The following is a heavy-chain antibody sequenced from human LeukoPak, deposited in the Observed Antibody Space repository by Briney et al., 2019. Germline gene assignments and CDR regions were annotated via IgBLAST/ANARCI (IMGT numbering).Heavy chain of an antibody. V-gene: IGHV3-23*01. CDR1: GFTFSDYY. Sequence: PGGSLRLSCAASGFTFSDYYMSWVRQAPGKGLEWVSAISGSGGSTYYADSVKGRFTISRDNSKNTLYLQMNSLRAEDTAVYYCAKVSNYAATNMETIDYWGQGTLVTVSS. J-gene: IGHJ4*02. CDR2: ISGSGGST. CDR3: AKVSNYAATNMETIDY. D-gene: IGHD4-11*01.